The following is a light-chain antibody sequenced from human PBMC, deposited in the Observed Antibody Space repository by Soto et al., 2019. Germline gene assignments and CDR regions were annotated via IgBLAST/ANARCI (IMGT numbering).Light chain of an antibody. V-gene: IGKV3-20*01. CDR1: QSVTSSY. CDR2: DAS. J-gene: IGKJ1*01. Sequence: EIVLTQSPGTLSLSPGERATLSCRASQSVTSSYLAWYQQKPGQPPRLLIFDASSRATGIPDRFTGSGPGTDFTLTISSLEPEDFAVYYCQHYGRSPPSWTFGQGTEVEIK. CDR3: QHYGRSPPSWT.